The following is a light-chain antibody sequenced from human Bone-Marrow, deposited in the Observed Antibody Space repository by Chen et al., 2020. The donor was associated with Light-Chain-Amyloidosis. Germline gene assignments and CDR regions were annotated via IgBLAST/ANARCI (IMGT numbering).Light chain of an antibody. CDR2: SS. CDR3: QQYGTAPLT. Sequence: EIVLTQSPGTLSLSPGEGANLSCRASQTISSNYLTWYQQKFGQAPRLLIYSSSRATGIPDRFTGSGYGTDFTLTINRLEPEDFAMYYCQQYGTAPLTLGGGTKVEIQ. J-gene: IGKJ4*01. V-gene: IGKV3-20*01. CDR1: QTISSNY.